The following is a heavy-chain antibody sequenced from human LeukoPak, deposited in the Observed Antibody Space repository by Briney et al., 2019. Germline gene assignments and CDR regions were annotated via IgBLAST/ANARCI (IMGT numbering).Heavy chain of an antibody. CDR1: GGSISSHY. V-gene: IGHV4-59*11. Sequence: PSETLSLTCAVYGGSISSHYWSWIRRPPGKGLEWIGYIYYSGSTNHNPSLKSRVTISVDTSKNQFSLKLSSVTAADTAVYYCARALSSIAARSGYYFDYWGQGTLVTVSS. CDR2: IYYSGST. CDR3: ARALSSIAARSGYYFDY. D-gene: IGHD6-6*01. J-gene: IGHJ4*02.